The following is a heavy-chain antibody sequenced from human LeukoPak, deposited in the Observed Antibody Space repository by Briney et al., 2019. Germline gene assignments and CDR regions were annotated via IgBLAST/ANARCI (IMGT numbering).Heavy chain of an antibody. V-gene: IGHV4-4*02. CDR3: ARGYYGSGSYHWFDP. CDR2: IYHSGST. Sequence: SGTLSLTCAVSGGSISSSNWWSWVRQPPGKGLEWIGEIYHSGSTNYNPSLKSRVTISVDKSKNQFSLKLGSVTAADTAVYYCARGYYGSGSYHWFDPWGQGTLVTVSS. CDR1: GGSISSSNW. D-gene: IGHD3-10*01. J-gene: IGHJ5*02.